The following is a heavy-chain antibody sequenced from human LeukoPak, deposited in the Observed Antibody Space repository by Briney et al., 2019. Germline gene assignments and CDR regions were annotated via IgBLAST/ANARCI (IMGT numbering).Heavy chain of an antibody. CDR3: ARDDYGDSGPLF. V-gene: IGHV3-23*01. CDR2: IKINGAGT. D-gene: IGHD4-17*01. CDR1: GFTFSNYH. J-gene: IGHJ4*02. Sequence: GGSLRLSCAASGFTFSNYHMNWVRRAPGQGLEWVSTIKINGAGTHYADSVRGRFTISRDDSKNTPYLQMDSLRAEDTAIYYCARDDYGDSGPLFWGQGALVTVSS.